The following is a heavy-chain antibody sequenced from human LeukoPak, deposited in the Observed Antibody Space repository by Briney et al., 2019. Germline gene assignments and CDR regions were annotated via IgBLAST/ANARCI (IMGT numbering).Heavy chain of an antibody. CDR2: ISSSSRTI. CDR3: ARVPRYQLGCYYYYYMDV. Sequence: GGSLRLSCAASGFTFSSYSMNWVRQAPGKGLEWVSYISSSSRTIYYADSVKGRFTISRDNAKNSLYLQMNSLRAEDTAVYYCARVPRYQLGCYYYYYMDVWGKGTTVTVSS. CDR1: GFTFSSYS. D-gene: IGHD2-2*01. J-gene: IGHJ6*03. V-gene: IGHV3-48*01.